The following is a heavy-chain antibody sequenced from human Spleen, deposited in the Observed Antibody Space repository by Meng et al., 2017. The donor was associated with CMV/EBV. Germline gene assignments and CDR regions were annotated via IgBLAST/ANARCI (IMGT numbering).Heavy chain of an antibody. CDR2: INPGSGGT. D-gene: IGHD1-26*01. CDR1: GYTFTGCY. V-gene: IGHV1-2*02. Sequence: ASVKVSCKTSGYTFTGCYMHWVRQAPGQGLEWMGWINPGSGGTNYAQKFQGRVTMTSDTSISTAYMELTRLRSDDTALYYCARIKWVGGDTYDYWGQGTLVTVSS. J-gene: IGHJ4*02. CDR3: ARIKWVGGDTYDY.